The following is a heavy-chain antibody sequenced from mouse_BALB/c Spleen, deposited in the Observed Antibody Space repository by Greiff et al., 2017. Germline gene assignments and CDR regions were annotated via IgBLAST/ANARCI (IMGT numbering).Heavy chain of an antibody. D-gene: IGHD3-1*01. Sequence: QVQLQQPGAELVRPGASVKLSCKASGYSFTSYWMHWMKQRPGQGLVLICMIHPSDSDTRLNQKFKDKATLTVDKSSSTTYMQLRSPTSEDSAVYYCARSGYWYFDVWGAGTTVTVSS. CDR1: GYSFTSYW. CDR3: ARSGYWYFDV. V-gene: IGHV1-74*01. J-gene: IGHJ1*01. CDR2: IHPSDSDT.